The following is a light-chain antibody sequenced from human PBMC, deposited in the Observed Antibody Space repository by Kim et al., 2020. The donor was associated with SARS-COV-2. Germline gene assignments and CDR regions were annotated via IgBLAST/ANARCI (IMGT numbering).Light chain of an antibody. CDR3: QSDDGNNHGV. V-gene: IGLV6-57*03. J-gene: IGLJ3*02. Sequence: KTVNVACTRSSGSSATNYVQGYQQRPGSAPTTVSYEDNRRPSGVPDRFPGSIDTASNPASLTISGLKTEDEADYYCQSDDGNNHGVFGGGTQLTVL. CDR2: EDN. CDR1: SGSSATNY.